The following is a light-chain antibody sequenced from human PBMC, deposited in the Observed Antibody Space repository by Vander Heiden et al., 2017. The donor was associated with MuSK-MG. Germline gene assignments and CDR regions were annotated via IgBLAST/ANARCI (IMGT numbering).Light chain of an antibody. Sequence: QPVLTQPPSASASLGASVTLTCTLSSGYSNYKVDWYQQRPGKGPRFVMRVGTGGSGVSKGDGIPDRFSVLGSGLNRYLNITNTQAEDESDDHGGADYGSESNFVSPVVFGGGTKLTVL. V-gene: IGLV9-49*01. CDR2: VGTGGSGV. CDR3: GADYGSESNFVSPVV. CDR1: SGYSNYK. J-gene: IGLJ3*02.